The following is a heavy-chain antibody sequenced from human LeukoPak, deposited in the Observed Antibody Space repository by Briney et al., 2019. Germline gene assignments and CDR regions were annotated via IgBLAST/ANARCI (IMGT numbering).Heavy chain of an antibody. Sequence: GRSLRLSCAASGFTFSSYGMHWVRQAPGKGLEWVAVISYDGSNKYYADSVKGRFTISRDNSKNTLYLQMNSLRAEGTAVYYCVVEMATTFDYWGQGTLVTVSS. D-gene: IGHD5-24*01. V-gene: IGHV3-30*03. CDR3: VVEMATTFDY. J-gene: IGHJ4*02. CDR2: ISYDGSNK. CDR1: GFTFSSYG.